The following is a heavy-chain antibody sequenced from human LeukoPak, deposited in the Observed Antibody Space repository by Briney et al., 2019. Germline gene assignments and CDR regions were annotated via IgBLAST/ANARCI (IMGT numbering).Heavy chain of an antibody. CDR2: ISGSGGST. Sequence: HSGGSLRLSCAASGFTFSSCAMSWVRQAPGKGLEWVSAISGSGGSTYYADSVKGRFTISRDNSKNTLYLQMNSLRAEDTAVYYCAKARGFDYGDYYFDYWGQGTLVTVSS. V-gene: IGHV3-23*01. CDR1: GFTFSSCA. CDR3: AKARGFDYGDYYFDY. D-gene: IGHD4-17*01. J-gene: IGHJ4*02.